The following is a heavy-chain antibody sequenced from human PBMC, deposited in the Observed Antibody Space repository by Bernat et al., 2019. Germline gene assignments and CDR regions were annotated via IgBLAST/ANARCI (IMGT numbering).Heavy chain of an antibody. CDR2: ISYDGSNK. CDR1: GFTFSSYG. Sequence: QVQLVESGGGVVQPGRSLRLSCAASGFTFSSYGMHRVRQAPGKGLEWVAVISYDGSNKYYADSVKGRFTISRDNSKNTLYLQMNSLRAEDTAVYYCAKDRDGDYDGGFDYWGQGTLVTVSS. CDR3: AKDRDGDYDGGFDY. J-gene: IGHJ4*02. V-gene: IGHV3-30*18. D-gene: IGHD4-17*01.